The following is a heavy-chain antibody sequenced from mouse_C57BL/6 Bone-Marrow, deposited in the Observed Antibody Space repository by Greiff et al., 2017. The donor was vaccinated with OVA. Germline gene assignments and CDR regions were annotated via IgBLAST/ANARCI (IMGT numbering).Heavy chain of an antibody. V-gene: IGHV1-62-2*01. D-gene: IGHD2-4*01. CDR1: GYTFTEYC. CDR2: FYPCDSSI. J-gene: IGHJ2*01. CDR3: ARHATMITVVGDYCDY. Sequence: VQLVQSGAELVIPGASVKLSCKASGYTFTEYCMHWVKQRSGQGLEWIGWFYPCDSSIKYNEKFKGKATLTADKSSSTVYMELSRLTSEDSAVYYCARHATMITVVGDYCDYWGQGTTLTVSS.